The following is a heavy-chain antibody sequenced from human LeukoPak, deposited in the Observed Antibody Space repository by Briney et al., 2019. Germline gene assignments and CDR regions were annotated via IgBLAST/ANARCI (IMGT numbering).Heavy chain of an antibody. J-gene: IGHJ6*02. CDR1: GFSFKMYW. D-gene: IGHD2-2*01. V-gene: IGHV3-7*01. CDR2: IKEDGSER. CDR3: ARENNSPGYYYGMDV. Sequence: GGSLRLSCAASGFSFKMYWMNWVRQAPGKGLEWVANIKEDGSERYYVDSVKGRFTISRDNAKNSLYLQMNSLRAEDTAVYYCARENNSPGYYYGMDVWGQGTTVTVSS.